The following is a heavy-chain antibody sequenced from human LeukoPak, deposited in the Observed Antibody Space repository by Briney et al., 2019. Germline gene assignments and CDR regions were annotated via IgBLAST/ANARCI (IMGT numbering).Heavy chain of an antibody. CDR1: GFTFSNYS. J-gene: IGHJ4*02. CDR3: AKDLRYSSGFDY. CDR2: ISSSSSYM. V-gene: IGHV3-21*04. Sequence: GGSLRLSCAASGFTFSNYSMNWVRQAPGKGLEWVSFISSSSSYMYYADSVKGRFTISRDNAKNSLYLQMNSLRAEDTAVYYCAKDLRYSSGFDYWGQGTLVTVSS. D-gene: IGHD6-19*01.